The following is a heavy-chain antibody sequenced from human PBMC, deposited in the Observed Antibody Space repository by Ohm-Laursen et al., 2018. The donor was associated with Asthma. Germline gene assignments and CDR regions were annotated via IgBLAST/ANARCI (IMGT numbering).Heavy chain of an antibody. CDR2: INTNTGNP. Sequence: ASVKVSCKASGYTFISYAMNWVRQAPGQGLAWMGWINTNTGNPTYAQGFTGRFVFSLDTSVNTAYLQISSLKDEDSAVYYCARGLSPMRSYDFWSDYQKTHWFDPWGQGTLVTVSS. J-gene: IGHJ5*02. D-gene: IGHD3-3*01. CDR3: ARGLSPMRSYDFWSDYQKTHWFDP. CDR1: GYTFISYA. V-gene: IGHV7-4-1*02.